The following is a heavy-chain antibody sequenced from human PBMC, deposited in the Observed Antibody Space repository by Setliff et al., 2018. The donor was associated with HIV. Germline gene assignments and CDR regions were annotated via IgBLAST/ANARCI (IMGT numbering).Heavy chain of an antibody. CDR3: ARALYGDYGGDLNWLDP. CDR1: GYNFENYA. CDR2: INTNSGSP. D-gene: IGHD4-17*01. V-gene: IGHV7-4-1*02. Sequence: ASVKVSCKTSGYNFENYAINWVRQAPGQGLEWMGWINTNSGSPTYAQAFTGRFLFSVVTVVATAYLQINNLKTEDTAVYYCARALYGDYGGDLNWLDPWGQGTRVTVSS. J-gene: IGHJ5*02.